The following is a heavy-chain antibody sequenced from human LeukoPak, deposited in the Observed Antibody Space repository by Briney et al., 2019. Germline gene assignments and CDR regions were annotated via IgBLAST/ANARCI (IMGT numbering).Heavy chain of an antibody. CDR2: ISGSGGYT. V-gene: IGHV3-23*01. D-gene: IGHD2-2*01. CDR1: GFTFSGYA. CDR3: AKGYCSSTSCYFHYYGMDV. J-gene: IGHJ6*02. Sequence: GGSLRLSCAASGFTFSGYAMSWVRQAPGKGLEWVSAISGSGGYTYYADSVKGRFTISRDNSKNTLYVQMNSLRAEDTAVYYCAKGYCSSTSCYFHYYGMDVWGQGTTVTVS.